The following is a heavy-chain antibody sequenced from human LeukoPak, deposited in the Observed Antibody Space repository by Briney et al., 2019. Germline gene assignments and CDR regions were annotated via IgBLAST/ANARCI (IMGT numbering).Heavy chain of an antibody. J-gene: IGHJ4*02. V-gene: IGHV1-8*01. D-gene: IGHD5-12*01. CDR2: MNPNSGNT. Sequence: ASVKVSCKASGYTVTSYDINWVRQATGQGLEWMGWMNPNSGNTGYARKFQGRVTMTRNTSISTAYMELSSLRSEDTAVYYCAREVYSGYGCFDYWGQGTLVTVSS. CDR1: GYTVTSYD. CDR3: AREVYSGYGCFDY.